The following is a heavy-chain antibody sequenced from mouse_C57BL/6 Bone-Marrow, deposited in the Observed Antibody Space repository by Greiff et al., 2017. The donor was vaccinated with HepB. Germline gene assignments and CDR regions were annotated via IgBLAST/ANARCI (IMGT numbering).Heavy chain of an antibody. J-gene: IGHJ1*03. Sequence: ESGPGLVKPSQSLSLTCSVTGYSITSGYYWNWIRQFPGNKLEWMGYISYDGSNNYNPSLKNRISITRDTSKNQFFLKLNSVTTEDTATYYCARDPDYYGSSYLWYFDVWGTGTTVTVSS. CDR3: ARDPDYYGSSYLWYFDV. CDR1: GYSITSGYY. V-gene: IGHV3-6*01. D-gene: IGHD1-1*01. CDR2: ISYDGSN.